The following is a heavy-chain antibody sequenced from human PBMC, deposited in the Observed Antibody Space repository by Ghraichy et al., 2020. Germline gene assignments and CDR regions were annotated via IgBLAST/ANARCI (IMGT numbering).Heavy chain of an antibody. V-gene: IGHV3-30*18. CDR2: ISYDGSDK. Sequence: GGSLRLSCAASEFTFSAYAMHWVRQAPGKGLEWVAVISYDGSDKFYADSVKGRFTISRDNSKYTLYLQMNSLRPEDTAIYYCAKEGGTYFDSYYYGLDVWGQGTTVTVSS. J-gene: IGHJ6*02. CDR3: AKEGGTYFDSYYYGLDV. CDR1: EFTFSAYA. D-gene: IGHD1-26*01.